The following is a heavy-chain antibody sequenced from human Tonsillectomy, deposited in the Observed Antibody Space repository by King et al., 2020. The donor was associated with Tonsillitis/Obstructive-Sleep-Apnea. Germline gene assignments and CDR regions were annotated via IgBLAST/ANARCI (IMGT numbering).Heavy chain of an antibody. Sequence: QLVESGAEVKKPGASVKISCKASGYTFTAYYIHWVRRAPGQGLEWMGWSTPNSGGTKYEQKFQGRVTMIGDTSINTAYMELNRLTTDDTAVYYCARAPTRGAEYWGQGTLVTVSS. D-gene: IGHD3-10*01. CDR1: GYTFTAYY. CDR2: STPNSGGT. CDR3: ARAPTRGAEY. V-gene: IGHV1-2*02. J-gene: IGHJ4*02.